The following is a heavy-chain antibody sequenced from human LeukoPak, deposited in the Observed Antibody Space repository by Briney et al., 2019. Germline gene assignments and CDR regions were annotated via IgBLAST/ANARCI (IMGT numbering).Heavy chain of an antibody. V-gene: IGHV3-33*03. CDR3: TRGHQLLYSALKGNNYFDN. CDR1: GFTFSTHA. Sequence: PGGSLRLSCAASGFTFSTHAMHWVRQAPAKGLEWVAMIWFDGKTTYYVNSVKGRFTISRDNAKNSLYLQMNSLRAEDTAVYYCTRGHQLLYSALKGNNYFDNWGQGTLVTVSS. J-gene: IGHJ4*02. D-gene: IGHD2-2*02. CDR2: IWFDGKTT.